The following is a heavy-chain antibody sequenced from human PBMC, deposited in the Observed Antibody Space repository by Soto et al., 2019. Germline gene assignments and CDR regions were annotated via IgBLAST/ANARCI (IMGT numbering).Heavy chain of an antibody. D-gene: IGHD6-19*01. CDR1: VGSISSSSYY. Sequence: SETLSLTCTVSVGSISSSSYYWGWIRQPPGKGLEWIGSIYYSGSTYYNPSLKSRVTISVDTSKNQFSLKLSSVTAADTAVYYCARRPGYSSGWSRTDGYFDYWGQGTLVTVSS. J-gene: IGHJ4*02. CDR3: ARRPGYSSGWSRTDGYFDY. CDR2: IYYSGST. V-gene: IGHV4-39*01.